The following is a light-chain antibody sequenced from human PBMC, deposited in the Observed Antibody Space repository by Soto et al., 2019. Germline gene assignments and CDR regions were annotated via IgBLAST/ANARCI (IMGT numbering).Light chain of an antibody. CDR2: EAS. J-gene: IGKJ1*01. CDR3: QQYSNWPRT. CDR1: QSVGSS. V-gene: IGKV3-15*01. Sequence: IVLTQSPATLSLSPGERATLSCRASQSVGSSLAWYQQKPGQAPRLLIYEASTRATGFPARFSGSGSGTEFTLTISSLQSEDSAVYYCQQYSNWPRTFGQGTKVDIK.